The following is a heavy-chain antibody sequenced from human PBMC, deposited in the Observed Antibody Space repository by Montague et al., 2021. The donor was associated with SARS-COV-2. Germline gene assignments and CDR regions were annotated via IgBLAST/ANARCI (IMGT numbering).Heavy chain of an antibody. CDR1: GGSFSGFQ. CDR3: ATSSSRSYYVGLDY. V-gene: IGHV4-34*01. D-gene: IGHD3-10*01. Sequence: SETLSLTCALYGGSFSGFQWSWIRQSPGKGLEWIGEINQSGSTNYNVSLKSRLTMSLDTSKNQVSLKLSSVTAADTAVYYCATSSSRSYYVGLDYWGRGTLVTVTS. CDR2: INQSGST. J-gene: IGHJ4*02.